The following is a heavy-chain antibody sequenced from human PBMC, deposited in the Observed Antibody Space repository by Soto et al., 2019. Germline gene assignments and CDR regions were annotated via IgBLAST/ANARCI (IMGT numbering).Heavy chain of an antibody. CDR3: AGDRRRWLRFCKSYYYYMDV. D-gene: IGHD5-12*01. V-gene: IGHV3-66*01. Sequence: EVQLVESGGGLVQPGGSLRLSCAASGFTVSSNYMSWVRQAPGKGLEWVSVIDSGGSTYYADSVKGRFTISRDNSKNTVYLQMNSRRAEDTAVYYCAGDRRRWLRFCKSYYYYMDVWGKGTPVTGSS. CDR2: IDSGGST. CDR1: GFTVSSNY. J-gene: IGHJ6*03.